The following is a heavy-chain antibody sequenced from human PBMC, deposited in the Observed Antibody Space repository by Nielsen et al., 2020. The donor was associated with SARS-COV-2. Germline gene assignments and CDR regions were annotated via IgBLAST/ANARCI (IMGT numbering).Heavy chain of an antibody. J-gene: IGHJ4*02. CDR1: GFTFSSYS. Sequence: GESLKISCAASGFTFSSYSMNWVRQAPGKGLEWVSSISSSSSYIYYADSVKGRFTISRDNAKNSLYLQMNSLRAEDTAMYYCAKDRAIFMIYFTRGGPDYWGQGTLVTVSS. D-gene: IGHD3/OR15-3a*01. CDR3: AKDRAIFMIYFTRGGPDY. V-gene: IGHV3-21*01. CDR2: ISSSSSYI.